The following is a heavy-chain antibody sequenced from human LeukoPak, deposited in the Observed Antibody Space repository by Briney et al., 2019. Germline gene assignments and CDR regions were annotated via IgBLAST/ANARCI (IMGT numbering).Heavy chain of an antibody. CDR3: ARGRRASTYYMDV. CDR1: GGSFSGYY. V-gene: IGHV4-34*01. J-gene: IGHJ6*03. D-gene: IGHD2-21*01. Sequence: SETLSLTCAVYGGSFSGYYWSWVRQPPGKGLEWIGEINHSGSTNYSPSLKSRVTISVDKSKNQFSLKLSSVTAADTAVYYCARGRRASTYYMDVWGKGTTVTVSS. CDR2: INHSGST.